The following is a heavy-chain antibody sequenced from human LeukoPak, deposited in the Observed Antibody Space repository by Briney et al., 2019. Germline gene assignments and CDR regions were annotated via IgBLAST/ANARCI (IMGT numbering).Heavy chain of an antibody. CDR2: IKQDGSEK. CDR1: GFTFSSYW. Sequence: GGSLRLSCAASGFTFSSYWMSWVRQAPGKGLEGVANIKQDGSEKYYVDSVKGRFTISRDNAKNSLYLQMNSLRAEDTAVYYCARGERAYYDSSGYYIDYWGQGTLVTVSS. D-gene: IGHD3-22*01. J-gene: IGHJ4*02. CDR3: ARGERAYYDSSGYYIDY. V-gene: IGHV3-7*01.